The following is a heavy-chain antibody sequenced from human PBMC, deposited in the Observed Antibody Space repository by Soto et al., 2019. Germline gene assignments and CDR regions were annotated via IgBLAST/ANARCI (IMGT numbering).Heavy chain of an antibody. Sequence: GGSLRLSCAASAFIFSDYAMTWVRQAPGKGLEWVSTISRDAANTHYADSVKGRFTISRDNSKNTLYLQMSSLRGEDTALYYCARDTESNRYNDWGQGTLVTVSS. J-gene: IGHJ1*01. D-gene: IGHD1-20*01. CDR2: ISRDAANT. V-gene: IGHV3-23*01. CDR1: AFIFSDYA. CDR3: ARDTESNRYND.